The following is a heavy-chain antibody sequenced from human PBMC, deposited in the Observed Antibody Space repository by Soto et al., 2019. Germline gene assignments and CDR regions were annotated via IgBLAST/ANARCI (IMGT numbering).Heavy chain of an antibody. D-gene: IGHD5-12*01. J-gene: IGHJ6*02. CDR2: IYYSGSA. V-gene: IGHV4-61*01. CDR1: GGSVSSGYYY. CDR3: ARDTGGYSGYAPTTGFYYGMDV. Sequence: SETLSLTCTVPGGSVSSGYYYWSWIRQPPGKGLEWIGYIYYSGSANYNPSLKSRVTISVDTSKNECSLKLSSVTAADTAVYYCARDTGGYSGYAPTTGFYYGMDVWGQGTTVTVSS.